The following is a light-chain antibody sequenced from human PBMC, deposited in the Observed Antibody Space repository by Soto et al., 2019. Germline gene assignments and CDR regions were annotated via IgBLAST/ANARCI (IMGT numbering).Light chain of an antibody. CDR3: SSYTTGGSYV. CDR1: SRDVGGYNS. CDR2: DVS. V-gene: IGLV2-14*01. Sequence: QSALTQPASVSGSPGLSIAISCTGTSRDVGGYNSVSWNQQQPGKVPKLMIYDVSNRPSGVSNRFSGSKSGNTASLTISGLQAEDEGDYYCSSYTTGGSYVFGTGTKVTVL. J-gene: IGLJ1*01.